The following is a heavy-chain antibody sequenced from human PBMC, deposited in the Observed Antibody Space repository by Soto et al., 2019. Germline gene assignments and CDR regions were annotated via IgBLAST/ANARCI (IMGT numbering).Heavy chain of an antibody. CDR1: GFTFSDHY. D-gene: IGHD3-10*01. J-gene: IGHJ4*02. V-gene: IGHV3-72*01. Sequence: EVQLVESGGGLVQPGGSLRLSCAASGFTFSDHYMDWVRQAPAKGLEWLGRTRNRANGYTTEYAASVKGRFTISRDDSKNSLYLQMNSLNTADTAVYYCARAFYGSGSYSLDYWGQGALVTVSS. CDR2: TRNRANGYTT. CDR3: ARAFYGSGSYSLDY.